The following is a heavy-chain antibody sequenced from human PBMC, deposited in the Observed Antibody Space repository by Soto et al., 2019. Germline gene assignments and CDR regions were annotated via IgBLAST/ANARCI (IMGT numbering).Heavy chain of an antibody. J-gene: IGHJ2*01. CDR2: ISYDGSNK. D-gene: IGHD4-17*01. CDR1: GFTFSSYA. Sequence: PGGSLRLSCAASGFTFSSYAMHWVRQAPGKGLEWVAVISYDGSNKYYADSVKGRFTISRDNSKNTLYLQMNSLRAEDTAVYYCAKDRNGDYSYWYFDLWGRGTLVTVSS. V-gene: IGHV3-30*04. CDR3: AKDRNGDYSYWYFDL.